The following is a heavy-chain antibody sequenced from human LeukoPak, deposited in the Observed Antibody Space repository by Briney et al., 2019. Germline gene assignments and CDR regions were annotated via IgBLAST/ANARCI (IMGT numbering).Heavy chain of an antibody. J-gene: IGHJ4*02. Sequence: PGGSLRLSCAASGFTFSNYGMNWVRQAPDKGLEWVAVISYDGNNKYYADSVKGRFTISRDNSKNTLFLQMNSLRAEDTAVYYCATGDILTGYYLYYFDSWGQGTLVTVSS. CDR2: ISYDGNNK. D-gene: IGHD3-9*01. CDR1: GFTFSNYG. CDR3: ATGDILTGYYLYYFDS. V-gene: IGHV3-30*03.